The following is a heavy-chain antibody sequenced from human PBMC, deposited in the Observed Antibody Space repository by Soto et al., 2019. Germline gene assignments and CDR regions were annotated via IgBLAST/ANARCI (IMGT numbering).Heavy chain of an antibody. D-gene: IGHD3-16*01. CDR3: ARAPPGPAPRWGV. V-gene: IGHV4-30-2*01. Sequence: TLSLTCTVSGGSISSGGYSWSWIRQTPGKGLEWIGYIYPTGSTYYNPSLKTRATLSIDTSQNQFSLQLTSVTAADTAVYYCARAPPGPAPRWGVWGQGTTVTVSS. CDR1: GGSISSGGYS. CDR2: IYPTGST. J-gene: IGHJ6*02.